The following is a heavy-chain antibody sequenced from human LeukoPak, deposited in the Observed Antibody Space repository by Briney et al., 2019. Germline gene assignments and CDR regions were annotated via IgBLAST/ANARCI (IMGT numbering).Heavy chain of an antibody. V-gene: IGHV4-59*08. CDR2: IYYSGST. CDR3: ARGIRGVMGNWFDP. Sequence: SETLSLTCSVSGGSISSYYWSWIRQPPGKGLEWIGYIYYSGSTNYNPSLKSRVTISVDTSKNQFSLKLSSVTAADTAVYYCARGIRGVMGNWFDPWGQGTLVTVSS. D-gene: IGHD3-10*01. CDR1: GGSISSYY. J-gene: IGHJ5*02.